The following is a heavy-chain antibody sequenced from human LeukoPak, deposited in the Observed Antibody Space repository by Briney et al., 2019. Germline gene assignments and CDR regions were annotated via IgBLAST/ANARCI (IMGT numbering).Heavy chain of an antibody. Sequence: ASVKVSCKASGGTFTNYAISWVRPAPGQGLEWMGRIIPMFGTTNYAQNFQGRVTLTTDKSTSTAYMEVSSVRIEDTAVYYCASVTVTTWAPDGHMDVWGKGTSVTVSS. CDR2: IIPMFGTT. CDR1: GGTFTNYA. V-gene: IGHV1-69*05. D-gene: IGHD4-11*01. CDR3: ASVTVTTWAPDGHMDV. J-gene: IGHJ6*03.